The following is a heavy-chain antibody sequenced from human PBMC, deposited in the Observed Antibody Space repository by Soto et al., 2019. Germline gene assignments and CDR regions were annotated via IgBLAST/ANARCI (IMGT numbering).Heavy chain of an antibody. J-gene: IGHJ5*02. CDR2: ISAYNGNT. D-gene: IGHD3-22*01. V-gene: IGHV1-18*01. CDR1: GYTFTSYG. CDR3: AGYTRITMIVVALNWFDP. Sequence: QVQLVQSGAEVKKPGASVKVSCKASGYTFTSYGISWVRQAPGQGLEWMGWISAYNGNTNYAQKLQVRVTMTTDTSTSSAYVELRSLRSDDTAVYYCAGYTRITMIVVALNWFDPWGQGTLVTVSS.